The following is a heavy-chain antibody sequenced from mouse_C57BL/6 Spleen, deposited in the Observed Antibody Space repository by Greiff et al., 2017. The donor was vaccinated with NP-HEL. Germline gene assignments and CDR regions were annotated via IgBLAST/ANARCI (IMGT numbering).Heavy chain of an antibody. CDR1: GYTFTSYW. D-gene: IGHD1-1*01. J-gene: IGHJ2*01. Sequence: QVQLQQPGAELVMPGASVKLSCKASGYTFTSYWMHWVKQRPGQGLEWIGEIDPSDSYTNYNQKFKGKSTLTVDKSSSTAYMQLSSLTSEDSAVYYCARGDITTVVVTDYWGQGTTLTVSS. V-gene: IGHV1-69*01. CDR3: ARGDITTVVVTDY. CDR2: IDPSDSYT.